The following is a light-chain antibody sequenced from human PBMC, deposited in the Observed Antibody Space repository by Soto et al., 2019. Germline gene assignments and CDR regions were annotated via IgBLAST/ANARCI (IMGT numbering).Light chain of an antibody. CDR1: SSHIGNYKY. J-gene: IGLJ1*01. CDR2: EVS. V-gene: IGLV2-14*01. Sequence: QSVLTQPASVSGSPGQSITFSWTRTSSHIGNYKYVSWYQQHPGKAPKLMIYEVSNRPSGVSNRFSGSKSGNTASLTISGLQAEDETDYYCFSYTSSGTYVFGTGTKGTVL. CDR3: FSYTSSGTYV.